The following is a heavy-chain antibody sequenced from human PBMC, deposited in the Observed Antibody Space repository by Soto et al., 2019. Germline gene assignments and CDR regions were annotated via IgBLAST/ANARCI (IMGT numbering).Heavy chain of an antibody. CDR2: ISGSGGST. J-gene: IGHJ4*02. D-gene: IGHD6-19*01. CDR3: AKDGSDSSGRGYFDY. Sequence: HPVGSLRLSCAASGFTFSSYAMSWVRQAPGKGLEWVSAISGSGGSTYYADSVKGRFTISRDNSKNTLYLQMNSLRAGDTAVYYCAKDGSDSSGRGYFDYWGQGTLVTVSS. V-gene: IGHV3-23*01. CDR1: GFTFSSYA.